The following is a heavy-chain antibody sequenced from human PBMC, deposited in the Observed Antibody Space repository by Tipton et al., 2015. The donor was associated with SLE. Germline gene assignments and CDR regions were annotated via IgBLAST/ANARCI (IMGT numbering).Heavy chain of an antibody. CDR1: GFSFNNFV. CDR3: AKLNWRVAAAGGWDY. J-gene: IGHJ4*02. Sequence: SLRLSCVTSGFSFNNFVISWVRQAPGKGLEWVSSISGNGGSSYYADSVKGRFTISRDNSKNTVYLQMNSLRAEDTAVYYCAKLNWRVAAAGGWDYWGQGTLVTVSS. D-gene: IGHD6-13*01. CDR2: ISGNGGSS. V-gene: IGHV3-23*01.